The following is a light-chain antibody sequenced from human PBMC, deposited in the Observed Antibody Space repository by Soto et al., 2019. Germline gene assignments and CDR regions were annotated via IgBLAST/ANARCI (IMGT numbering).Light chain of an antibody. CDR1: QSVLYSSDNKKY. CDR3: QQYYSVPFT. CDR2: LPS. Sequence: DIVMTQSPDSLAVSLGEWPTTNSKASQSVLYSSDNKKYLAGYQQKPGQPPKLLIYLPSTPESGVPDRFSGSGSGTDFTLTISYLQAEDVAVYYCQQYYSVPFTFGPGTKVDIK. V-gene: IGKV4-1*01. J-gene: IGKJ3*01.